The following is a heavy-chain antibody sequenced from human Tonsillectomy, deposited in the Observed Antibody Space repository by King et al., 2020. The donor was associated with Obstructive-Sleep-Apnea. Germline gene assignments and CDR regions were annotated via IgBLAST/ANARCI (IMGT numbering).Heavy chain of an antibody. J-gene: IGHJ4*02. V-gene: IGHV3-21*01. Sequence: VQLVESGGGLVKPGGSLRLSCAASGFTFSSYKMNWVRQAPGKGLEWVSSVTSSSSYIYYADSVKGRFSISRDNAKRSVYLQMNSLRAEDTAVYYCVRADGDLMDHWGQGTLVTVSS. CDR1: GFTFSSYK. D-gene: IGHD3-10*01. CDR3: VRADGDLMDH. CDR2: VTSSSSYI.